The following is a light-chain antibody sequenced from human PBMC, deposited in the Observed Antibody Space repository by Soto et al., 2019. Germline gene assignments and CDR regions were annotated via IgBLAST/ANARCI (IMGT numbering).Light chain of an antibody. V-gene: IGLV4-69*01. Sequence: QPVLTQSPSASASLGASVKLTCTLNSGHSSYAIAWHQQQPEKGPRYLMKINSDGSHNKGDGIPDRFSGSSSGAERYLSISSLQSEDEADYYCQTWVTGIRVFGGGTKLTVL. CDR2: INSDGSH. CDR3: QTWVTGIRV. J-gene: IGLJ2*01. CDR1: SGHSSYA.